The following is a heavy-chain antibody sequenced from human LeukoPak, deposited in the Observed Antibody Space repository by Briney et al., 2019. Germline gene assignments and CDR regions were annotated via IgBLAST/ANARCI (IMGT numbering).Heavy chain of an antibody. D-gene: IGHD6-13*01. CDR3: ARLRGSWYSRSNWFDP. Sequence: SQTLSLTCTVSGGSISSGGYYWSWIRQHPGKGLEWIGYIYYSGSTYYSPSLKSRVTISVDTSKNQFSLKLSSVTAADTAVYYCARLRGSWYSRSNWFDPWGQGTLVTVSS. CDR2: IYYSGST. J-gene: IGHJ5*02. V-gene: IGHV4-31*03. CDR1: GGSISSGGYY.